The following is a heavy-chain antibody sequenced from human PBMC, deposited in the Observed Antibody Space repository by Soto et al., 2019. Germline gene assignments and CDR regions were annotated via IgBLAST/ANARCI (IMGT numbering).Heavy chain of an antibody. CDR1: GGTFSSYA. J-gene: IGHJ6*02. V-gene: IGHV1-69*18. CDR3: ARVVMTTVPASYYYGMDV. Sequence: QVQLVQSGAEVKKPGSSVTVSCKASGGTFSSYAISWVRQAPGQGLEWMGRIIPFIGTANYAQKFQCRGTITGDESTSTAYMELNRLRSEDTAVYYCARVVMTTVPASYYYGMDVWGQGTTVTVSS. D-gene: IGHD4-4*01. CDR2: IIPFIGTA.